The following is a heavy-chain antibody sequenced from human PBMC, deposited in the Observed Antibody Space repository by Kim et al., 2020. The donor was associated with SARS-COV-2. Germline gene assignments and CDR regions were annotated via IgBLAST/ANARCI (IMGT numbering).Heavy chain of an antibody. J-gene: IGHJ4*02. Sequence: YADSVKGRFTISGDNGKNSLYLQMNSMRAEDTAVYYCARDPIPGRSPFDYWGQGTLVTVSS. D-gene: IGHD2-15*01. CDR3: ARDPIPGRSPFDY. V-gene: IGHV3-48*03.